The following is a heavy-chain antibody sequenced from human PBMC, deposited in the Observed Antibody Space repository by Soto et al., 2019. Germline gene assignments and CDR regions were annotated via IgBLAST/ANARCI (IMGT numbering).Heavy chain of an antibody. V-gene: IGHV4-34*01. D-gene: IGHD6-6*01. CDR3: ASGDIAARRYYYYGMDV. J-gene: IGHJ6*02. Sequence: SETLSLTCAVYGGSFSGYYWSWIRQPPGKGLEWIGEINHSGSTNYNPSLKSRVTISVDTSKNQFSLKLSSVTAADTAVYYCASGDIAARRYYYYGMDVWGQGTTVTVSS. CDR2: INHSGST. CDR1: GGSFSGYY.